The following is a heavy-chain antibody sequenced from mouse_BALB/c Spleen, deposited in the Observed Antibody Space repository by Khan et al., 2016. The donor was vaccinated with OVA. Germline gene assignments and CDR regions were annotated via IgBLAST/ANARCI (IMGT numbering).Heavy chain of an antibody. CDR2: ISTYYGDA. D-gene: IGHD1-3*01. CDR3: ARGSGNSRFAY. J-gene: IGHJ3*01. CDR1: GYTFTDFA. Sequence: QVQLKQSGAELVRPGVSVKISCKGSGYTFTDFAMHWVKQSHAKSLEWLGVISTYYGDADYNQKFKGKATMTVDKSSSTAYMELVRLTSEDSAIYYCARGSGNSRFAYWGQGTLVTVSA. V-gene: IGHV1S137*01.